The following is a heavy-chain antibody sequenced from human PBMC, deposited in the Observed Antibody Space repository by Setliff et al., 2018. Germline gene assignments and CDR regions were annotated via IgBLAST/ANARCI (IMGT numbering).Heavy chain of an antibody. CDR2: IYYSGST. CDR3: ARGAPQWLAQPNFDY. J-gene: IGHJ4*02. V-gene: IGHV4-61*08. Sequence: PSETLSLTCTVSGGSFSSSGYYWGWIRQPPGKGLEWIGYIYYSGSTNYNPSLKSRVTISVDTSKNQFSLKLSSVTAADTAVYYCARGAPQWLAQPNFDYWGQGTLVTVSS. D-gene: IGHD6-19*01. CDR1: GGSFSSSGYY.